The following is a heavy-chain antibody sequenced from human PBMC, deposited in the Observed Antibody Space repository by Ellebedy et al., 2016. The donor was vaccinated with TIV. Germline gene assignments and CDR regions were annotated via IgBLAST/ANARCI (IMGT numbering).Heavy chain of an antibody. CDR1: GGSISSSNYY. CDR3: ARGAHSTFDAFDI. D-gene: IGHD6-13*01. CDR2: IFYSGST. V-gene: IGHV4-39*07. Sequence: SETLFLTCTVSGGSISSSNYYWDWIRQPPGKGLEWIGNIFYSGSTYYNPSLKSRVTISLDTSQNHLSLKLTSVTAADTAVYYCARGAHSTFDAFDIWGQGTMVTVSS. J-gene: IGHJ3*02.